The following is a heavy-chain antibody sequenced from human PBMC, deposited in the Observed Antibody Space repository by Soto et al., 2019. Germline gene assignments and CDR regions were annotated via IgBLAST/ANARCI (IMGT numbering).Heavy chain of an antibody. D-gene: IGHD2-15*01. CDR3: AREGAGYCSGGSCYSRRWFDP. V-gene: IGHV4-34*01. CDR2: INHSGST. CDR1: GGSFSGYY. Sequence: QVQLQQWGAGLLKPSETLSLTCAVYGGSFSGYYWSWIRQPPGKGLEWIGEINHSGSTNYNPSLKSRVTISVDTSKNQFSLKLSSVTAADTAVYYCAREGAGYCSGGSCYSRRWFDPWGQGTLVTVSS. J-gene: IGHJ5*02.